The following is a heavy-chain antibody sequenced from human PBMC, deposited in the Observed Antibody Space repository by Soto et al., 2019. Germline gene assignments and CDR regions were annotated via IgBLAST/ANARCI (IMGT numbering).Heavy chain of an antibody. Sequence: QVQLQESGPGLVKPSGTLSLTCAVSGGSISSSNWWSWVRQPPGKGLEWIGENYHSGSTNYTPSLKSRVTRSVDKAKSQFSLKLSSVTAADTAVYYCARAFDSGDYVSGHFDYWGQGTLVTVSS. V-gene: IGHV4-4*02. CDR2: NYHSGST. D-gene: IGHD4-17*01. CDR3: ARAFDSGDYVSGHFDY. CDR1: GGSISSSNW. J-gene: IGHJ4*02.